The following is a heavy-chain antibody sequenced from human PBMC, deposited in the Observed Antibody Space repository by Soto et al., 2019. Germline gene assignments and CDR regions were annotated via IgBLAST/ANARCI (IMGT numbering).Heavy chain of an antibody. Sequence: QLQLQESGPGLVKPSETLSLTCTISGGSISSSRYYWGWIRQPPGKGLEWIGSIYYIETTYYNPSLKSRVTISVDTSKNQFSLKLRSVTAADTAVYYCARRDLYGDYVFDYWGRGTLVTVSS. V-gene: IGHV4-39*01. J-gene: IGHJ4*02. D-gene: IGHD4-17*01. CDR3: ARRDLYGDYVFDY. CDR2: IYYIETT. CDR1: GGSISSSRYY.